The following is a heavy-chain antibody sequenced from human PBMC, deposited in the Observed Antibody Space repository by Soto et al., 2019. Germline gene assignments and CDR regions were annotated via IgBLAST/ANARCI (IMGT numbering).Heavy chain of an antibody. D-gene: IGHD3-22*01. CDR2: IKQDGSEK. Sequence: PGGSLRLSCAASGFTFSNYWMSWVRQAPGKGLEWVANIKQDGSEKYYVDSVKGRFTISRDNAKNSLFLQMNSLRVEDTAVYYCATRHHDSDRTGYLGVFDYWGQGTLVTVSS. J-gene: IGHJ4*02. CDR3: ATRHHDSDRTGYLGVFDY. V-gene: IGHV3-7*01. CDR1: GFTFSNYW.